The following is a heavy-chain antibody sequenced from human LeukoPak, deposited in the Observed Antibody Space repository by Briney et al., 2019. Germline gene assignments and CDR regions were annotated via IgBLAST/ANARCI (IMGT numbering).Heavy chain of an antibody. Sequence: PGGSLRLSCAASGFTFSSYTMNWVRQAPGKGLEWVACISKGSTYIYYADSVKGRFTISRDNAKNSLYLQMNSLRVEDTAVYYCARAIAAAGSAWGQGTLVTVSS. CDR2: ISKGSTYI. CDR3: ARAIAAAGSA. CDR1: GFTFSSYT. D-gene: IGHD6-13*01. V-gene: IGHV3-21*01. J-gene: IGHJ5*02.